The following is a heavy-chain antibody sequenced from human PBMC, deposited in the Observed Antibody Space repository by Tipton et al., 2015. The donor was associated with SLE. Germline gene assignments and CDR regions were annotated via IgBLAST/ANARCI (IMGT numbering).Heavy chain of an antibody. CDR2: IYYSGST. J-gene: IGHJ5*02. D-gene: IGHD3-16*01. CDR3: ARVQAYEGLDH. CDR1: GGSISSSSYY. V-gene: IGHV4-39*07. Sequence: TLSLTCTVSGGSISSSSYYWGWIRQPPGKGLEWIGSIYYSGSTYYNPSLKSRVTISVDTSKNQFSLKLSSVTAADTAVYYCARVQAYEGLDHWGQGILGTV.